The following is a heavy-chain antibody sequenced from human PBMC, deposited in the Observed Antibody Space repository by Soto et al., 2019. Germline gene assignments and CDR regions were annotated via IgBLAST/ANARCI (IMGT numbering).Heavy chain of an antibody. Sequence: GGSLRLSCAASGFTFKTYSMNWVRQAPGKGLEWVSSISSSGSYIYYTDSVKGRFTISRDNAKNSLYLQMSSLRAEDTAIYYCARDMNTVTTAYFHHWGQGTLVTVSS. D-gene: IGHD4-17*01. V-gene: IGHV3-21*01. J-gene: IGHJ1*01. CDR3: ARDMNTVTTAYFHH. CDR2: ISSSGSYI. CDR1: GFTFKTYS.